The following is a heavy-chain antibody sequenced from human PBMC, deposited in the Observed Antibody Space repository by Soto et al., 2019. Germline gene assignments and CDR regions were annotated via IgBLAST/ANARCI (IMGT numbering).Heavy chain of an antibody. CDR1: GGYFSGYC. J-gene: IGHJ5*02. V-gene: IGHV4-34*01. CDR2: INHSGST. CDR3: ARAPWYYDFWSGYSVLVTNNWFDP. D-gene: IGHD3-3*01. Sequence: SETQSLTCAVYGGYFSGYCWSWIRKKPGKGLEWIGEINHSGSTNYNPSLKSRVTISVDTSKNQFSLKLSSVTAADTAVYYCARAPWYYDFWSGYSVLVTNNWFDPWGQGTLVTVSS.